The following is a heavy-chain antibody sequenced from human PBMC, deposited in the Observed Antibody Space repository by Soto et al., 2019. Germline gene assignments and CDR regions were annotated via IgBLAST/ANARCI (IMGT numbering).Heavy chain of an antibody. J-gene: IGHJ4*02. Sequence: QVQLVQSGAEVRQPGASVKVSCKTSGYTFTDLDINWVRQATGQGLVWMGWMHPTSGDTGYAQNFQGRVTMTRDISISTAYMELNSLRYEDTAFYYCARGVTAGVDHWGQGTLVTVSS. CDR1: GYTFTDLD. V-gene: IGHV1-8*01. D-gene: IGHD2-21*02. CDR2: MHPTSGDT. CDR3: ARGVTAGVDH.